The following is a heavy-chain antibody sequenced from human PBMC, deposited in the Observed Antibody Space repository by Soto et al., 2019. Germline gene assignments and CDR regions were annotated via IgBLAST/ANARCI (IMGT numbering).Heavy chain of an antibody. CDR2: ISAYNGNT. Sequence: ASVKVSCKASGYTFTSYGISCVRQAPGQGLEWMGWISAYNGNTNYAQKLQGRVTMTTDTSTSTAYMELRSLRSDDTAVYYCARDDFRKVAVAGAYYYYGMDVWGQGTTVTVS. V-gene: IGHV1-18*01. J-gene: IGHJ6*02. CDR1: GYTFTSYG. CDR3: ARDDFRKVAVAGAYYYYGMDV. D-gene: IGHD6-19*01.